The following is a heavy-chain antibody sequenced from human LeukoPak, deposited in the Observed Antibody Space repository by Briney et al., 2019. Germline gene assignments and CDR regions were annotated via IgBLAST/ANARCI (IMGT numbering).Heavy chain of an antibody. D-gene: IGHD3-9*01. Sequence: GGSLRLSCAASGFTFSSNGMHWVRQAPGKGLEWVSYISATGGTIYYADSVKGRFTISRDNAKNSLYLQMNSLRAEDTAVYYCARGTSYDVLTGYYTYWGQGTLVTVSS. CDR2: ISATGGTI. CDR3: ARGTSYDVLTGYYTY. V-gene: IGHV3-48*04. J-gene: IGHJ4*02. CDR1: GFTFSSNG.